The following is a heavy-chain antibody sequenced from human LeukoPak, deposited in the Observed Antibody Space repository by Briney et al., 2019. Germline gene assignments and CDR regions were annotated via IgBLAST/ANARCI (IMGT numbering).Heavy chain of an antibody. D-gene: IGHD4-23*01. CDR2: IIPIFGTA. V-gene: IGHV1-69*05. J-gene: IGHJ4*02. Sequence: ASVKVSCKASGGTFSSYAISWVRQAPGQGLEWMGGIIPIFGTANYAQKFQGRVTITTDESTSTAYMELSSLRSEDTAVYYCAATDYGGNSGDDYWGQGTLVTVSS. CDR3: AATDYGGNSGDDY. CDR1: GGTFSSYA.